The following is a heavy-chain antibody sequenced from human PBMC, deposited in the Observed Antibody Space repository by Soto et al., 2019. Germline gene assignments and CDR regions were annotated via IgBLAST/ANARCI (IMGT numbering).Heavy chain of an antibody. Sequence: SETLSLTCAVYGGSFSGYYWSWIRQPPGKGLEWIGEINHSGSTNYNPSLKSRVTISVDTSKNQFSLKLSSVTAADTAVYYCASFDFWSGYFYWGQGTLVTVS. J-gene: IGHJ4*02. CDR1: GGSFSGYY. CDR3: ASFDFWSGYFY. D-gene: IGHD3-3*01. V-gene: IGHV4-34*01. CDR2: INHSGST.